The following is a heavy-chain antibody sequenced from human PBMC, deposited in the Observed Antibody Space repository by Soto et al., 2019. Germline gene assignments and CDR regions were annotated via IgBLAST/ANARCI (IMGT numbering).Heavy chain of an antibody. Sequence: GASVKVSCKASGYTFSTYGVTWVRQAPGQGLEWMGWISGDKGYTNYAQKLEGRVTMTTDRSTRTAYVELRSLRSDDTAVYYCARTVCRDGGCYYYYGMDVWGQGTTVTVSS. CDR3: ARTVCRDGGCYYYYGMDV. J-gene: IGHJ6*02. D-gene: IGHD2-8*01. CDR2: ISGDKGYT. V-gene: IGHV1-18*04. CDR1: GYTFSTYG.